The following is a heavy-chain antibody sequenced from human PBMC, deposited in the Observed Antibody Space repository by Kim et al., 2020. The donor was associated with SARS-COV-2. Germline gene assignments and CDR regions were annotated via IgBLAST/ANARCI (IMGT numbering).Heavy chain of an antibody. J-gene: IGHJ6*02. CDR2: IYYSGST. Sequence: SETLSLTCTVSGGSISSSSYYWGWIRQPPGKGLEWIGSIYYSGSTYYNPSLKSRVTISVDTSKNQFSLKLSSVTAADTAVYYCARDGALIAVRQLFYYYYGMDVWGQGTTVTVSS. V-gene: IGHV4-39*07. CDR3: ARDGALIAVRQLFYYYYGMDV. CDR1: GGSISSSSYY. D-gene: IGHD6-19*01.